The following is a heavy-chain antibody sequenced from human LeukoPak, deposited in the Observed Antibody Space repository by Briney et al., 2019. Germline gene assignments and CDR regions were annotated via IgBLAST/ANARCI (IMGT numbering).Heavy chain of an antibody. Sequence: GASVKVSCKVSGYILTELSMHWVRQAPGKGLEWMGGFDPEDGETIYAQKFQGRVTMTEDTSTDTAYMELNSLRSEDTAVYYCATDLHRIVGATLLDYWGQGTLVTVSS. V-gene: IGHV1-24*01. D-gene: IGHD1-26*01. J-gene: IGHJ4*02. CDR3: ATDLHRIVGATLLDY. CDR2: FDPEDGET. CDR1: GYILTELS.